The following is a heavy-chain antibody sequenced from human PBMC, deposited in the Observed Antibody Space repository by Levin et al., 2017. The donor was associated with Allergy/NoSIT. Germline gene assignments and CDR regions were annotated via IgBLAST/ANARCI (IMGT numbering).Heavy chain of an antibody. Sequence: PSETLSLTCAVSGGSISSDGYSWSWIRQPPGKGLEWIGYIYHSGSTYYNPSLKSRVIISVDRSKNQISLKLSSVTAADTAVYYCARDLRGSALPFDIWGQGTMVTVSS. D-gene: IGHD3-10*01. CDR3: ARDLRGSALPFDI. CDR1: GGSISSDGYS. V-gene: IGHV4-30-2*01. CDR2: IYHSGST. J-gene: IGHJ3*02.